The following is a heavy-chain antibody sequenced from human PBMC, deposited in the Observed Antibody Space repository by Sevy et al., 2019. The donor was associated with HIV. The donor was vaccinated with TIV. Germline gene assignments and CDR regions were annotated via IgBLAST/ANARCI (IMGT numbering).Heavy chain of an antibody. CDR2: ISGSGVST. V-gene: IGHV3-23*01. J-gene: IGHJ4*02. Sequence: GGSLRLSCAASGFTLNNYAMNWVRQAPGKGLEWVSGISGSGVSTYYADSVKGRFTISRDNSKNTLYLQMNSLRAEDTAVYYCAKDSYFDNTLFDYWGQGTQVTVSS. CDR1: GFTLNNYA. D-gene: IGHD3-22*01. CDR3: AKDSYFDNTLFDY.